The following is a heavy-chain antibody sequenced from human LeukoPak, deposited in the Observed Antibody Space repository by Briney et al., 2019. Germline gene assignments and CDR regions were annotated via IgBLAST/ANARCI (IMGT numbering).Heavy chain of an antibody. Sequence: GGSLRLSCAASGFTFNTFNMNWVRQAPGKGLEWVSSITSGGDYIYYADSVKGRFTTSRDNAKNSLSLQLTSLRVEDTAVYYCARGHYDVLAASYKWTPDYWGQGTLDTVSS. CDR3: ARGHYDVLAASYKWTPDY. CDR1: GFTFNTFN. J-gene: IGHJ4*02. D-gene: IGHD3-9*01. CDR2: ITSGGDYI. V-gene: IGHV3-21*01.